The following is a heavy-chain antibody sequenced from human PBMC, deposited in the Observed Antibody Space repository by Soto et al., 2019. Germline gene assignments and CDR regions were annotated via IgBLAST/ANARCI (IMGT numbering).Heavy chain of an antibody. Sequence: GASVKVSCKASGYTFTSYAMHWVRQAPGQRLEWMGWINAGNGNTKYSQKFQGRVTITRDTSASTAYMELSSLRSEDTAVYYCARPRDSSGWFDYWGQGTLVTVSS. D-gene: IGHD6-19*01. CDR2: INAGNGNT. J-gene: IGHJ4*02. CDR3: ARPRDSSGWFDY. CDR1: GYTFTSYA. V-gene: IGHV1-3*01.